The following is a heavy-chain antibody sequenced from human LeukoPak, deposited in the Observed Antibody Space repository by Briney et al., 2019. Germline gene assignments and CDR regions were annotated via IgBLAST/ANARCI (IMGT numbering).Heavy chain of an antibody. CDR3: ARDYYDSSGYSDY. J-gene: IGHJ4*02. CDR1: GFTFSSYW. CDR2: IKQDGSEK. Sequence: GGSLRLSCAASGFTFSSYWMSWVRQAPGKGLEWVANIKQDGSEKYYVDSVKSRFTISRDNAKNSLYLQMNSLRAEDTAVYYCARDYYDSSGYSDYWGQGTLVTVSS. D-gene: IGHD3-22*01. V-gene: IGHV3-7*01.